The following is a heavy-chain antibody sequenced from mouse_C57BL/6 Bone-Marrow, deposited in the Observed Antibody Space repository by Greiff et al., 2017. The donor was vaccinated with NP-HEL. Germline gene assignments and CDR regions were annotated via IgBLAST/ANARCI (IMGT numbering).Heavy chain of an antibody. Sequence: EVKLQESGPGLVKPSQSLSLTCSVTGYSITSGYYWNWIRQFPGNKLEWMGYISYDGSNNYNPSLKNRISITRDTSKNQFFLKLNSVTTEDTATYYCASESSGYRVWFAYWGQGTLVTVSA. V-gene: IGHV3-6*01. J-gene: IGHJ3*01. D-gene: IGHD3-2*02. CDR2: ISYDGSN. CDR3: ASESSGYRVWFAY. CDR1: GYSITSGYY.